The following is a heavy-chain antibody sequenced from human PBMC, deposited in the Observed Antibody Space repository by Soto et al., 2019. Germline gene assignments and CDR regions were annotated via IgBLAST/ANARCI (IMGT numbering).Heavy chain of an antibody. CDR2: ISYDGSHK. D-gene: IGHD6-19*01. CDR1: GFDFSNYG. CDR3: AKDLVQTSSWPAA. V-gene: IGHV3-30*18. Sequence: HVQLVESGGGEVQPGRALRLSCAVSGFDFSNYGMHWVRQAPGKGLEWVAVISYDGSHKASADSVKGRFAISRDNSKNTLYLQMNSLRVEDTAMYYCAKDLVQTSSWPAAWGQETLGTVSS. J-gene: IGHJ5*02.